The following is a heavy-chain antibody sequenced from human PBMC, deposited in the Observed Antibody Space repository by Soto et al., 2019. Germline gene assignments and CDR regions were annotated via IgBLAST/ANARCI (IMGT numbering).Heavy chain of an antibody. CDR1: GFTFSSYS. CDR3: ARDRRGSSSYYYYGMDV. CDR2: ISSSSSTI. J-gene: IGHJ6*02. V-gene: IGHV3-48*02. Sequence: GGSLRLSCAASGFTFSSYSMNWVRQAPGKGLEWVSYISSSSSTIYYADSVKGRFTISRDNAKNSLYLQMNSLRDEDTAVYYCARDRRGSSSYYYYGMDVWGQGTTVTVSS. D-gene: IGHD6-6*01.